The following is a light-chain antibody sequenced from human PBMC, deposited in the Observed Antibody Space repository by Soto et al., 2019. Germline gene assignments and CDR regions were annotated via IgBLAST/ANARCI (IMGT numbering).Light chain of an antibody. CDR2: EVF. CDR1: QSLLHSNGKTC. V-gene: IGKV2D-29*01. J-gene: IGKJ4*01. Sequence: EIVLTQTPLSLSVTPGQPASSSCKSSQSLLHSNGKTCLYWYLQKPGQPLQLLIYEVFRRFHGVPDRFSGSGSATDFTLKISRVEAEDVGVYYCIQRKQLPPLTFGGGTKVEIQ. CDR3: IQRKQLPPLT.